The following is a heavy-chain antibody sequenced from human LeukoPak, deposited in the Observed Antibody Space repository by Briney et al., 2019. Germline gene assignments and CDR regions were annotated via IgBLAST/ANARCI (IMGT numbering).Heavy chain of an antibody. CDR3: SRTRRGQIGWTNDY. J-gene: IGHJ4*02. V-gene: IGHV2-5*02. D-gene: IGHD6-19*01. CDR2: IYWDDDK. Sequence: SGPTLVNPTQTLTQTCTFSGFSLTTSGVGVGWIRQPPGKALEWLALIYWDDDKRYSPSLKSRVTITKDTSKNQVVLTMTNMDPVDTATYYCSRTRRGQIGWTNDYWGQGTLVTVSS. CDR1: GFSLTTSGVG.